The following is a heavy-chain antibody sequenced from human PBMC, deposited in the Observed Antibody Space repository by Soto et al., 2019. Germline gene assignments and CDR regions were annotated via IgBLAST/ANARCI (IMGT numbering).Heavy chain of an antibody. Sequence: QMQLVESGGGVVQPGRSLRLSCAASGFTCRSYGIHWVRQAPGKGLEWVALIWFDGSKKYYVDSVKGRFAVSRDNSKNTLYLQMNSLIVEDTAVYYCARDRLVPYGYGMAVWGQGTTVTVSS. J-gene: IGHJ6*02. CDR2: IWFDGSKK. D-gene: IGHD4-17*01. V-gene: IGHV3-33*01. CDR3: ARDRLVPYGYGMAV. CDR1: GFTCRSYG.